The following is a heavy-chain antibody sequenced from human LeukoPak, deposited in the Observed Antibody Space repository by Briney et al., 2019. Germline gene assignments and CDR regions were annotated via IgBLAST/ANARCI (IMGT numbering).Heavy chain of an antibody. Sequence: GGSLRLSCAASGFTFSDSYMSWIRQAPGKGLEWVSYISSSGTTIYYADSVKGRFTISRDNAKNSLYLQMNSLRAEDTAVYYCARDRGVPALSLYYMDVWGKGTTVTVSS. CDR2: ISSSGTTI. J-gene: IGHJ6*03. V-gene: IGHV3-11*04. D-gene: IGHD2-2*01. CDR1: GFTFSDSY. CDR3: ARDRGVPALSLYYMDV.